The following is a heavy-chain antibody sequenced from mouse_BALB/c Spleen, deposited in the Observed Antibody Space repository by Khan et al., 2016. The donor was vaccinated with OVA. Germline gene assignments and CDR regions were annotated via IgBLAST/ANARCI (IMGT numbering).Heavy chain of an antibody. J-gene: IGHJ3*01. Sequence: EVELVESGGGLVKPGGSLKLSCAASGFTFSDYYMYWVRQTPDERLEWVATISDGASYIYYPDNVKGRFTISRGNAKNDLFLQMSSQNSEASALYCCIRGHCGDPFAYWGHGTLVTVSA. CDR3: IRGHCGDPFAY. V-gene: IGHV5-4*02. D-gene: IGHD2-13*01. CDR1: GFTFSDYY. CDR2: ISDGASYI.